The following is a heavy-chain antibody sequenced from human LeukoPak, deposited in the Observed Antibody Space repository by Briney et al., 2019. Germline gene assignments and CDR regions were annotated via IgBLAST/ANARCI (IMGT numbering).Heavy chain of an antibody. Sequence: ASVKVSCKASGYTFTSYGISWVRQAPGQGLEWMGWISAYNGNTNYAQKLQGRVTITADKSTSTAYMELSSLRSEDTAVYYCARALEDSSSVFDYWGQGTLVTVSS. CDR2: ISAYNGNT. CDR1: GYTFTSYG. V-gene: IGHV1-18*01. D-gene: IGHD6-6*01. J-gene: IGHJ4*02. CDR3: ARALEDSSSVFDY.